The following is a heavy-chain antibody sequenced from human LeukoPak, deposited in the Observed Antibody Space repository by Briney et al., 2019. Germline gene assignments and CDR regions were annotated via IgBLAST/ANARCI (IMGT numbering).Heavy chain of an antibody. J-gene: IGHJ4*02. CDR1: GYTFTGYY. Sequence: ASVKVSCKASGYTFTGYYMHWVRQAPGQGLEWMGWINPNSGGTNYAQKFQGRVTMTRDTSISTAYMELSSLRSEDTAVYYCARLFGDLEDYWGQGTLVTVSS. D-gene: IGHD4-17*01. V-gene: IGHV1-2*02. CDR2: INPNSGGT. CDR3: ARLFGDLEDY.